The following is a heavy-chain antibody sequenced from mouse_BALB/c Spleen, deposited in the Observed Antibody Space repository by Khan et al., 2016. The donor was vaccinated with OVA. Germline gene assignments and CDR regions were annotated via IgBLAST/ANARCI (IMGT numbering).Heavy chain of an antibody. D-gene: IGHD2-2*01. Sequence: EVQLQQSGPEPVRPGASVKISCKASGYSFTDYMMYWVKQSHGKSLEWIGNINPYYGSSNYNLKFKDKATLTVDRSSSTAYMQLNSLTSEASAVYFCARAGWLQGLLAYWGQGTLVSVSA. V-gene: IGHV1-39*01. CDR3: ARAGWLQGLLAY. CDR1: GYSFTDYM. J-gene: IGHJ3*01. CDR2: INPYYGSS.